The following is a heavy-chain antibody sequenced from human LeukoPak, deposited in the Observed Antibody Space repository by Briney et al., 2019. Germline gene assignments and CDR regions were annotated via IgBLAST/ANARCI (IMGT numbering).Heavy chain of an antibody. V-gene: IGHV3-33*01. CDR3: ARDLAAARLDF. CDR1: GYTFSSHG. Sequence: GGSLRLSCAASGYTFSSHGMHWVRQAPGKGLEWVASIWYDGSQEYYADTVKGRFTISRDISKSTLYLQMNSLRAEDTAVYYCARDLAAARLDFRGQGTLVTVSS. J-gene: IGHJ4*02. D-gene: IGHD6-6*01. CDR2: IWYDGSQE.